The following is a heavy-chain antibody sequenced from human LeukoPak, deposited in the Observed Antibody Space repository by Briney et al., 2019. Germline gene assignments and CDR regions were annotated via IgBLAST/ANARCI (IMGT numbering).Heavy chain of an antibody. CDR2: INWNGGST. CDR1: GFTFSSYG. D-gene: IGHD6-19*01. Sequence: SGGSLRLSCAASGFTFSSYGMHWVRQAPGKGLEWVPGINWNGGSTGYGESAKGRFTISRDNAKNSLYLQMNSLRAEDTALYYCAGGDSSGWYFDYWGQGILVTVSS. V-gene: IGHV3-20*04. CDR3: AGGDSSGWYFDY. J-gene: IGHJ4*02.